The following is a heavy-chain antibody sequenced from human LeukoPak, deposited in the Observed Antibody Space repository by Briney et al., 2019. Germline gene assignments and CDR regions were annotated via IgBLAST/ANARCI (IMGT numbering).Heavy chain of an antibody. J-gene: IGHJ4*02. V-gene: IGHV1-18*01. CDR2: ISAYNGNT. CDR1: GYTFTSYG. D-gene: IGHD3-22*01. Sequence: ASVKVSCKASGYTFTSYGISWVRQAPGQGLEWMGWISAYNGNTNYAQKLQGRVTMTTDTSTSIAYMELRSLRSDDTAVYYCARPRHYYDSSGYYYWGQGTLVTVSS. CDR3: ARPRHYYDSSGYYY.